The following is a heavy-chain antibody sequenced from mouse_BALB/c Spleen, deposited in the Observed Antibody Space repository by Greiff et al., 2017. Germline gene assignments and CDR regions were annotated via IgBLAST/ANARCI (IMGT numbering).Heavy chain of an antibody. V-gene: IGHV1S81*02. Sequence: VKLMESGAELVKPGASVKLSCKASGYTFTSYYMYWVKQRPGQGLEWIGEINPSNGGTNFNEKFKSKATLTVDKSSSTAYVQLSSLTSEDSAVYYCTRSGYYGNYDYAMDYWGQGTSVTVSS. CDR3: TRSGYYGNYDYAMDY. CDR1: GYTFTSYY. D-gene: IGHD2-1*01. CDR2: INPSNGGT. J-gene: IGHJ4*01.